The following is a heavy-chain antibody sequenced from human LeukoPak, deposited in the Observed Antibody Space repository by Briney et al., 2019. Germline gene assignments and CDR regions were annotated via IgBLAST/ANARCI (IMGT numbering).Heavy chain of an antibody. V-gene: IGHV4-39*07. CDR1: GDTMQSSSYY. CDR3: ARIAGTPPPFDP. Sequence: SETLSLTCTVSGDTMQSSSYYWGWIRQPPGKGLEWIGSIYYSAATYYNPSLKSRVTMSVDTSKNQFSLRLTSVTAADTAVYYCARIAGTPPPFDPWGQGTLVTVSS. CDR2: IYYSAAT. J-gene: IGHJ5*02. D-gene: IGHD6-13*01.